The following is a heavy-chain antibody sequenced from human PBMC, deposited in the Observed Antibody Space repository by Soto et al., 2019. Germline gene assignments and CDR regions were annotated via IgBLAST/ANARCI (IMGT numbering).Heavy chain of an antibody. CDR2: IDPSDSYT. J-gene: IGHJ3*02. CDR3: ARHVSGGYYSDAFDI. CDR1: GYSFTSYW. D-gene: IGHD3-3*01. Sequence: GESLKISCNGSGYSFTSYWISWVRQMPGKGLEWMGRIDPSDSYTNYSPSFQGHVTISADKSISTAYLQWSSLKASDTAMYYRARHVSGGYYSDAFDIWGQGTMVTVSS. V-gene: IGHV5-10-1*01.